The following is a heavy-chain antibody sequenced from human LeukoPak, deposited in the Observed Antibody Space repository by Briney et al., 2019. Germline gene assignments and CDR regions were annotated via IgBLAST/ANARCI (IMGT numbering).Heavy chain of an antibody. CDR2: ISGSGGST. V-gene: IGHV3-23*01. CDR1: GFTFDDYA. CDR3: AKDSGSYLVSGAFDI. Sequence: GGSLRLSCAASGFTFDDYAMSWVRQAPGKGLEWVSAISGSGGSTYYADSVKGRFTISRDNSKNTLYLQMNSLRAEDTAVYYCAKDSGSYLVSGAFDIWGQGTMVTVSS. J-gene: IGHJ3*02. D-gene: IGHD1-26*01.